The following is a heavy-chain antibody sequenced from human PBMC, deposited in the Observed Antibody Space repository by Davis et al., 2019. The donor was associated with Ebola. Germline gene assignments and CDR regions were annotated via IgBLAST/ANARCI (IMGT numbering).Heavy chain of an antibody. CDR2: ISDTGGNT. CDR1: GFTFSTHA. Sequence: PGGSLRLSCAASGFTFSTHAMTWVRQAPGKGLEWVSAISDTGGNTYYAGSVKGRFAISRDNSKNTVYLQLNSLRADDTAVYYCAKAKYSGIWSQLDYWGQGTLVTVSS. J-gene: IGHJ4*02. V-gene: IGHV3-23*01. D-gene: IGHD1-26*01. CDR3: AKAKYSGIWSQLDY.